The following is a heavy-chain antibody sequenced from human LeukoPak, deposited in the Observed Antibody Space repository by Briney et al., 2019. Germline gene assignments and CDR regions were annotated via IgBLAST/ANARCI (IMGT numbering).Heavy chain of an antibody. V-gene: IGHV4-38-2*02. CDR2: IYHSGST. CDR1: DYSISSSYY. J-gene: IGHJ2*01. CDR3: ARVSGRFTWYFDL. Sequence: PSETLSLTCTVSDYSISSSYYWGWIRQPPRKGLEWFGIIYHSGSTYYNPSLKSRVTISVDTSKNQLSLKLSSVTAADTAVYYCARVSGRFTWYFDLWGRGTLVTVSS.